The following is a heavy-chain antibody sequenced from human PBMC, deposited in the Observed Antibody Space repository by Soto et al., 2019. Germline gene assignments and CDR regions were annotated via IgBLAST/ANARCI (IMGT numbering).Heavy chain of an antibody. J-gene: IGHJ4*02. D-gene: IGHD1-26*01. CDR2: ISYDGSNK. Sequence: GGSLRLCCAASGFTFSSYGMHWVRQAPGKGLEWVAVISYDGSNKYYADSVKGRFTISRDNSKNTLYLQMNSLRAEDTAVYYCAKDLGQWDLKAQFDYWGQGTLVTVSS. CDR1: GFTFSSYG. V-gene: IGHV3-30*18. CDR3: AKDLGQWDLKAQFDY.